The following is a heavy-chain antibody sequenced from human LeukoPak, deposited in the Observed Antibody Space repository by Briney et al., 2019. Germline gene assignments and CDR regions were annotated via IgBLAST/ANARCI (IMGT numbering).Heavy chain of an antibody. D-gene: IGHD2-8*02. Sequence: PSETLSLTCTVSGGSISSDTYYWGWLRQPPGRELAWVGNIYYRGYIYYYPSVQSRFTISGGTSRNEFPLKSMSVAAARTPGYFCASLLNDAFDMWGQGTMVTVSS. CDR2: IYYRGYI. V-gene: IGHV4-39*01. CDR3: ASLLNDAFDM. J-gene: IGHJ3*02. CDR1: GGSISSDTYY.